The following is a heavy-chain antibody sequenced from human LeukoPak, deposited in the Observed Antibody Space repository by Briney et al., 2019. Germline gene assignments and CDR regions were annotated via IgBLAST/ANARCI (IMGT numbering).Heavy chain of an antibody. V-gene: IGHV1-18*04. CDR3: ARGRRYYDSSGYLSYFDY. Sequence: ASVKVSCKASGYTFTGYYMHWVRQAPGQGLEWMGWISAYNGNTDYAQKLQGRVTMTTDTSTSTAYMELRSLRSDDTAVYYCARGRRYYDSSGYLSYFDYWGQGTLVTASS. CDR1: GYTFTGYY. J-gene: IGHJ4*02. D-gene: IGHD3-22*01. CDR2: ISAYNGNT.